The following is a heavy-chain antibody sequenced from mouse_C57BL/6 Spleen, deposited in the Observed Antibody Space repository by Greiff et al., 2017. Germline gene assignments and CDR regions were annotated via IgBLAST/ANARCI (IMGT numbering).Heavy chain of an antibody. D-gene: IGHD2-3*01. V-gene: IGHV1-7*01. Sequence: QVQLKQSGADLAKPGASLKLSCKASGYTFTSYWMHWVKQRPGQGLEWIGYINPSSGYTKYNQKSTDKATLTADKSSSTAYMQLSSLTYDEYAVNYCARRKVTQDYYAMDYWGQGTSVTVSS. CDR1: GYTFTSYW. J-gene: IGHJ4*01. CDR3: ARRKVTQDYYAMDY. CDR2: INPSSGYT.